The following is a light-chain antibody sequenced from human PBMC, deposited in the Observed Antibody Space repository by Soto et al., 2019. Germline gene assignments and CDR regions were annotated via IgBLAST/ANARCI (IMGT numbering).Light chain of an antibody. CDR1: SSNIGAGYD. J-gene: IGLJ2*01. CDR3: QSWDTSRSGSV. Sequence: QSVLTQPPSVSGAPGQRVTISCTGSSSNIGAGYDVNWYQQLPGTAPKLLIYGNTNRPSGVPDRFSGSKSGTSGSLAISGLQTEDEAESYCQSWDTSRSGSVFGGGTQLTVL. V-gene: IGLV1-40*01. CDR2: GNT.